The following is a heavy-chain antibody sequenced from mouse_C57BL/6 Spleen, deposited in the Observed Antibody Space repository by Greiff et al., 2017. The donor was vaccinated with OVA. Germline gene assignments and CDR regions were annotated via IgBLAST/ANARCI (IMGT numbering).Heavy chain of an antibody. J-gene: IGHJ1*03. D-gene: IGHD1-1*01. Sequence: QVQLQQPGAELVKPGASVKLSCKASGYTFTSYWMHWVKQRPGQGLEWIGKIHPNSGSTNYNEKLKSKATLTVDKSSSTAYMQLSSLTSEDSAVYYCASSGHYYGSSYWYFDVWGTGTTVTVSS. CDR1: GYTFTSYW. CDR2: IHPNSGST. V-gene: IGHV1-64*01. CDR3: ASSGHYYGSSYWYFDV.